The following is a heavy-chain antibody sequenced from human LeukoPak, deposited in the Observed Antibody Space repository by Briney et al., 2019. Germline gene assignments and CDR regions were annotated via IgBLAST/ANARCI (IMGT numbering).Heavy chain of an antibody. CDR2: MNPNSGNA. CDR3: ARGDYGSGEGSNWFDP. D-gene: IGHD3-10*01. CDR1: GYTFTSYD. V-gene: IGHV1-8*01. Sequence: ASVKVSCKASGYTFTSYDSNWVRQATGQGLEWMGWMNPNSGNAGYAQKFQGRVTMTRNTSISTAYMELSSLRSEDTAVYYCARGDYGSGEGSNWFDPWGQGTLVTVSS. J-gene: IGHJ5*02.